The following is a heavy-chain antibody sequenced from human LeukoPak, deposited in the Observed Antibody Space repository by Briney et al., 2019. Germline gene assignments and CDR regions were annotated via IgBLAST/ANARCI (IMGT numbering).Heavy chain of an antibody. CDR3: ARKGEVVPAARYYYYYYYMDV. Sequence: PGASVKVSCKASGYTFTSYDINWVRQATGQVLEWMGWMNPNSGNTGYAQKFQGRVTMTRNTSISTAYMELSSLRSEDTAVYYCARKGEVVPAARYYYYYYYMDVWGKGTTVTVSS. CDR2: MNPNSGNT. D-gene: IGHD2-2*01. J-gene: IGHJ6*03. V-gene: IGHV1-8*01. CDR1: GYTFTSYD.